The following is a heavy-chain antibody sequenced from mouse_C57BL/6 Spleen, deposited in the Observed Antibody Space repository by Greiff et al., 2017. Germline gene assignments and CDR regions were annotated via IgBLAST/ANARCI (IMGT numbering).Heavy chain of an antibody. J-gene: IGHJ2*01. CDR2: IDPETGGT. CDR1: GYTFTDYE. Sequence: VKVVESGAELVRPGASVTLSCKASGYTFTDYEMHWVKQTPVHGLEWIGAIDPETGGTAYNQKFKGKAILTADKSSSTAYMELRSLTSEDSAVYYCTRRESYSNPLDYWGQGTTLTVSS. CDR3: TRRESYSNPLDY. V-gene: IGHV1-15*01. D-gene: IGHD2-5*01.